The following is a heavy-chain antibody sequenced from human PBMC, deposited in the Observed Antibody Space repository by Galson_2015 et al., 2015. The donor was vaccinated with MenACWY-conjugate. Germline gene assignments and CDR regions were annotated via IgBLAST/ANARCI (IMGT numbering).Heavy chain of an antibody. CDR1: GGSASSSGYY. CDR3: ARWVAVKMIEY. V-gene: IGHV4-61*08. CDR2: IYDSGTT. Sequence: ETLSLTCTVSGGSASSSGYYWTWIRQPPGKGLEWIGLIYDSGTTKYNPSLKGRVTISLDTSENQFSLKLSSVTAADTAVYYCARWVAVKMIEYCGQGTLVTVSS. J-gene: IGHJ4*02. D-gene: IGHD6-19*01.